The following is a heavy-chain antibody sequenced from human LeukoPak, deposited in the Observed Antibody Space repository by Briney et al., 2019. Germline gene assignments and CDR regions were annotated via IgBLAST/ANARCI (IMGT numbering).Heavy chain of an antibody. CDR2: INHSGST. CDR1: SGSFSGYY. Sequence: SETLSLTCAVYSGSFSGYYWSWIRQPPGKGLEWIGEINHSGSTNYNPSLKSRVTISVDTSKNQFSLKLSSVTAADTAVYYCARGNRISIFGVVINSDRYYYYGMDVWGQGTTVTVSS. J-gene: IGHJ6*02. CDR3: ARGNRISIFGVVINSDRYYYYGMDV. V-gene: IGHV4-34*01. D-gene: IGHD3-3*01.